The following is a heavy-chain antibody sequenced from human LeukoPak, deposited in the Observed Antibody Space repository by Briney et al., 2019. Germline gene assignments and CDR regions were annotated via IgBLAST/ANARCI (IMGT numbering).Heavy chain of an antibody. CDR3: AKLQGYYYYMDV. Sequence: PSETLSLTCVVSGYSISSGYYWGWIRQPPGKGLEWIGSIYHSGSTYYNPSLKSRVTISVDTSKNQFSLKLSSVTAADTAVYYCAKLQGYYYYMDVWGKGTTVTVSS. J-gene: IGHJ6*03. D-gene: IGHD4-23*01. CDR2: IYHSGST. CDR1: GYSISSGYY. V-gene: IGHV4-38-2*01.